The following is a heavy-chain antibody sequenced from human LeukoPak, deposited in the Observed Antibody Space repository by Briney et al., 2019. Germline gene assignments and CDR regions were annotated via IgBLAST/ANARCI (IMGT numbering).Heavy chain of an antibody. J-gene: IGHJ4*02. D-gene: IGHD5-12*01. V-gene: IGHV3-30*02. CDR1: GFTFSSYG. CDR2: IRYDGSNK. Sequence: GGSLRLSCAASGFTFSSYGMHWVRQAPGKGLEWVAFIRYDGSNKYYADSVKGRFTISRDNSKNTLYLQMNSLRAEDTALYYCAKDGPSGYSGYESLYFDYWGQGTLVTVSS. CDR3: AKDGPSGYSGYESLYFDY.